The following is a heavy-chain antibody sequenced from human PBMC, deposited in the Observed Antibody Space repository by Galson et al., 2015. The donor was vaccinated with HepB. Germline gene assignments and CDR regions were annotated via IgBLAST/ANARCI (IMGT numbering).Heavy chain of an antibody. CDR1: GFTFSSYG. J-gene: IGHJ6*02. Sequence: SLRLSCAASGFTFSSYGMHWVRQAPGKGLEWVAVISYDGSNKYYADSVKGQLTISRDNSKNTLYLQMNSLRAEDTAVYYCAKGSSSWYWERTYYYYGMDVWGQGTTVTVSS. CDR2: ISYDGSNK. D-gene: IGHD6-13*01. CDR3: AKGSSSWYWERTYYYYGMDV. V-gene: IGHV3-30*18.